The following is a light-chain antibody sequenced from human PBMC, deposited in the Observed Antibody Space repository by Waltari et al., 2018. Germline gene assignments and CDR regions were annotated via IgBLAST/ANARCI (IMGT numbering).Light chain of an antibody. V-gene: IGKV1-39*01. CDR3: QQSYGTPPT. J-gene: IGKJ1*01. CDR1: QSINRY. Sequence: DIQITQSPSSLSASVGDRVTITCRPSQSINRYLHWYQQTPGKAPKLLIYAASSLQSGVPSRFSVSGSGTDFTLTISSLQPEDFATYYCQQSYGTPPTFGQGTKVEIK. CDR2: AAS.